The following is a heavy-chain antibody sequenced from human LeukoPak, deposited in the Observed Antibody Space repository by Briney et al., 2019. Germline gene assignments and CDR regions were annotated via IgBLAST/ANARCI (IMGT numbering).Heavy chain of an antibody. J-gene: IGHJ6*03. V-gene: IGHV1-8*01. CDR1: GYTFTSYD. Sequence: GASVKVSCKASGYTFTSYDINWVRQATGQGLEWMGWMNPNSGNTGYAQKFQGRVTMTRNTSISTAYMELSSLRSEDTAVYYCARGRRLLEWLYRYYYMDVWGKGTTVTVSS. D-gene: IGHD3-3*01. CDR3: ARGRRLLEWLYRYYYMDV. CDR2: MNPNSGNT.